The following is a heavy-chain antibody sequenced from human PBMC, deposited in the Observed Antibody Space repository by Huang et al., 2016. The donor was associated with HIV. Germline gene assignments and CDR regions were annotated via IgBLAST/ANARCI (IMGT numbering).Heavy chain of an antibody. V-gene: IGHV3-30*02. J-gene: IGHJ3*02. CDR3: AKGSMANAFDI. D-gene: IGHD3-10*01. Sequence: QVQLVESGGGVVQPGGSLRLSCAASGFTFSSYGMYWCRQAAGKGLEGVAFIRYDGSNKYYADSVRGRFTISRDNSKNTLYLQMNSLRAEDTAVYYCAKGSMANAFDIWGQGTMVTVSS. CDR2: IRYDGSNK. CDR1: GFTFSSYG.